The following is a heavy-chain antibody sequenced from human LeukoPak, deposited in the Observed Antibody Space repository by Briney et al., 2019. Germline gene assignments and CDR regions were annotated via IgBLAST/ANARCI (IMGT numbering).Heavy chain of an antibody. CDR2: SKQDGSDI. V-gene: IGHV3-7*01. D-gene: IGHD5-12*01. CDR1: GFIFSTYW. J-gene: IGHJ4*02. Sequence: GGSLRLSCAASGFIFSTYWMSWVRQAPGKGLEWVANSKQDGSDIYYVDSVKGRFTISRDNAKNSLSLQMNSLRAEDTAMYYCARDLSFHYSGPTYYFDYWGQGTLVTVSS. CDR3: ARDLSFHYSGPTYYFDY.